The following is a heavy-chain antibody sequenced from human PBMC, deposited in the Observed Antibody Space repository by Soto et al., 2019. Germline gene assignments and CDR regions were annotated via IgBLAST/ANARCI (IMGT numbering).Heavy chain of an antibody. CDR1: GYTFTNSG. Sequence: ASVKVSCKASGYTFTNSGFSWVRQAPGQGLEWVGWIRVNNGDTHYAQKLQGRVTMTTDTSTSTAFMELRSLTSDDTAVYYCARGLGYSDFDAHYWGQGTLVTVSS. J-gene: IGHJ4*02. CDR3: ARGLGYSDFDAHY. D-gene: IGHD4-17*01. CDR2: IRVNNGDT. V-gene: IGHV1-18*01.